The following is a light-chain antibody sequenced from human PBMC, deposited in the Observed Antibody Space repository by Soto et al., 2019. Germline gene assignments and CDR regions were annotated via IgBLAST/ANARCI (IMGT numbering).Light chain of an antibody. Sequence: EILMTQSPATLSLSPGERVTLSCRASQTVISNLAWYQQRPGQPPRLLIFAASARASGVPGRFSGSGSGTDFTLTIISLQSEAFSVYYWQKYNLWSTFGQGTKVEI. CDR1: QTVISN. V-gene: IGKV3-15*01. CDR3: QKYNLWST. CDR2: AAS. J-gene: IGKJ1*01.